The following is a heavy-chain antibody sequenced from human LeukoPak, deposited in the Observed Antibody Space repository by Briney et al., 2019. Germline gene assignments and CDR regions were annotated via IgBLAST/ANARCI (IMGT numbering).Heavy chain of an antibody. V-gene: IGHV3-23*01. CDR3: AKAKRYCSGGSCLLFDY. J-gene: IGHJ4*02. CDR2: ISGSGGST. CDR1: GFTFSSYG. Sequence: GGTLRLSCAASGFTFSSYGMSWVRQAPGKGLEWVSAISGSGGSTYYADSVKGRFTISRDNSKNTPYLQMNSLRAEDTAVYYCAKAKRYCSGGSCLLFDYWGQGTLVTVSS. D-gene: IGHD2-15*01.